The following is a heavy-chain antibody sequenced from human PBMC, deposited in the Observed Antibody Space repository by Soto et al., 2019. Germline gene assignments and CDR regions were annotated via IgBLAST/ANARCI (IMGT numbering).Heavy chain of an antibody. Sequence: EVQLLESGGGLVQPGGSLRLSCAASGFTFSSYAMSWVRQAPGKGLEWVSAISGSGGSTYYADSVKGRFTISRDNSKNTLYLQMNSLRAEDTAVYYCAKAVTTQQLVRVSYSYYYGMDVWGQGTTVTVSS. V-gene: IGHV3-23*01. D-gene: IGHD6-13*01. J-gene: IGHJ6*02. CDR3: AKAVTTQQLVRVSYSYYYGMDV. CDR1: GFTFSSYA. CDR2: ISGSGGST.